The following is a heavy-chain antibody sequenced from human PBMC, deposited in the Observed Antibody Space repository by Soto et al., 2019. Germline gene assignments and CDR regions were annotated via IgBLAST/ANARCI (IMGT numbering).Heavy chain of an antibody. D-gene: IGHD2-15*01. Sequence: DVQVVESGGDLVKPGGSLRLSCAASGFIFSHAWMNWVRQAPGKGLEWVGRIRNKGDGGTADYSAPVKGRFSISRDELKNTMDLQMNSLKTEVTAVYYCTTDLSAPCSGGSCNDAFDIWGHGTMVTVSS. CDR2: IRNKGDGGTA. CDR1: GFIFSHAW. V-gene: IGHV3-15*07. CDR3: TTDLSAPCSGGSCNDAFDI. J-gene: IGHJ3*02.